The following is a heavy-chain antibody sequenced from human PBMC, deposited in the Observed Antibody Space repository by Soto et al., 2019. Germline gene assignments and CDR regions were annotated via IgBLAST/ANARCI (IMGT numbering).Heavy chain of an antibody. CDR3: AREGEQWLKAFDI. V-gene: IGHV3-53*01. J-gene: IGHJ3*02. D-gene: IGHD6-19*01. CDR1: GFTVSSNY. CDR2: IYSGGST. Sequence: GRSLRLSCAASGFTVSSNYMSWVRQAPGKGLEWVSVIYSGGSTYYADSVKGRFTISRDNSKNTLYLQMNSLRAEDTAVYYCAREGEQWLKAFDIWGQGTMVTVSS.